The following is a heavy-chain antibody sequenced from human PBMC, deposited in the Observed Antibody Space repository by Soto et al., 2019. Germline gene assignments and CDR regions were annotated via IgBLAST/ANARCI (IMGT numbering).Heavy chain of an antibody. CDR3: AREIRFGIGYYDTSGPDY. D-gene: IGHD3-22*01. Sequence: SETLSLTCTVSGGSISGYHWTWIRQSPGKGLEWTGYIYYDGTTNYNPSLKSRVTISVDTSKNQFSLKLTSVTAADTAVYYCAREIRFGIGYYDTSGPDYWGQGTLVTVSS. CDR2: IYYDGTT. V-gene: IGHV4-59*12. J-gene: IGHJ4*02. CDR1: GGSISGYH.